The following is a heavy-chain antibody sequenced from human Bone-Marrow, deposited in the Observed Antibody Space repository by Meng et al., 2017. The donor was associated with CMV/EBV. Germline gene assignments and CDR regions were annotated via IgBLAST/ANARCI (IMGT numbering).Heavy chain of an antibody. J-gene: IGHJ4*02. CDR2: ISGSGGST. CDR3: AKDRFLNY. D-gene: IGHD3-16*01. Sequence: GESLKISCAASGFTFSSYAMSWVRQAPGKGLEWVSAISGSGGSTYYADSVKGRFTITRDNSKNTLYLQMNSLRAEDSAVYYCAKDRFLNYWGQGTLVTVSS. V-gene: IGHV3-23*01. CDR1: GFTFSSYA.